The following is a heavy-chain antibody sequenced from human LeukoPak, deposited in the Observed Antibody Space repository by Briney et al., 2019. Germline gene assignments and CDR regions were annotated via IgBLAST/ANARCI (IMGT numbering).Heavy chain of an antibody. CDR2: IIPILGIA. V-gene: IGHV1-69*04. CDR3: ARSRYYGANGYFDY. J-gene: IGHJ4*02. D-gene: IGHD4-23*01. Sequence: SVKVSCKASGGTFSSYAISWVRQAPGQGLEWMGRIIPILGIANYAQKFQGRVTITADKSTSTAYMELSSLRSEDTAVYYCARSRYYGANGYFDYWGQGTLVTVSS. CDR1: GGTFSSYA.